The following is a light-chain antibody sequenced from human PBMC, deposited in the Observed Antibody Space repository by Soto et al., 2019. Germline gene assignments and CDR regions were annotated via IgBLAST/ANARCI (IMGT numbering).Light chain of an antibody. CDR3: QQYNLHSPAT. CDR2: DVS. CDR1: QNIGRW. Sequence: DIQMTQSPSSLSASVGDRVTITCRASQNIGRWLAWYQQKPGKAPKLMIYDVSTLISGVPSRFSGSGSGTEFTLTISSPQPDDFTTYYCQQYNLHSPATFGPGTLVEVK. V-gene: IGKV1-5*01. J-gene: IGKJ1*01.